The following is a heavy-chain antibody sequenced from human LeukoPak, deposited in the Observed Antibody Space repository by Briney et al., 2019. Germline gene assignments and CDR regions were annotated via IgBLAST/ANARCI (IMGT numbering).Heavy chain of an antibody. Sequence: SGGSLRLSCAASGCTFSSYGMNWVRQAPGKGLEWVAVIWYDRSNKYYADSVKGRFTISRDNSKNTLYLQMNSLRAEDTAVYYCARERSSSWYSYYYGMDVWGQGTTVTVSS. V-gene: IGHV3-33*01. CDR1: GCTFSSYG. CDR2: IWYDRSNK. CDR3: ARERSSSWYSYYYGMDV. D-gene: IGHD6-13*01. J-gene: IGHJ6*02.